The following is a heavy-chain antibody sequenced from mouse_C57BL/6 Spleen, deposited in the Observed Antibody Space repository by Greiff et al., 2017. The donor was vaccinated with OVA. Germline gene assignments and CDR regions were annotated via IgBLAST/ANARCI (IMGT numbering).Heavy chain of an antibody. CDR1: GFSLTSYA. J-gene: IGHJ4*01. CDR2: IWTGGGT. D-gene: IGHD2-4*01. CDR3: ARNRDYDGGYAMDY. V-gene: IGHV2-9-1*01. Sequence: VQLQESGPGLVAPSQSLSITCTVSGFSLTSYAISWVRQPPGKGLEWLGVIWTGGGTNYNSALKSRLSISKDNSKSQVFLKMNSLQTDDTASYYCARNRDYDGGYAMDYWGQGTSVTVSS.